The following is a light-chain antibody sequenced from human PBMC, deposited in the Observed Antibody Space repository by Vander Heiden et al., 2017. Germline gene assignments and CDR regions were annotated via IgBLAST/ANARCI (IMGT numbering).Light chain of an antibody. CDR1: SSNIGAGYD. CDR2: HNN. CDR3: QSFDSSLSAYV. Sequence: QSVLTQPPSVSGAPGQTVTISCTGSSSNIGAGYDVQWYQQLPGAVPKLLIYHNNNRPSGVPDRCSVSDSGTAASLAITGLQAEDEADYYCQSFDSSLSAYVFGPGTTVTVL. V-gene: IGLV1-40*01. J-gene: IGLJ1*01.